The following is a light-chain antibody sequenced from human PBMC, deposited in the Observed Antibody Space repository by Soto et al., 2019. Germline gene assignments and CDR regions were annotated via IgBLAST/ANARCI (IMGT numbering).Light chain of an antibody. Sequence: QLVLTQPPSVSGAPGQRVTISCTGSSSNIGAGYDVHWYQQLPGTAPKLLIYGNSKRPSGVPDRFSGSKSGTSASLAITGLQAEDEADYYCQSYDSSLSGNVVFGGGTKVTVL. CDR1: SSNIGAGYD. CDR2: GNS. V-gene: IGLV1-40*01. J-gene: IGLJ2*01. CDR3: QSYDSSLSGNVV.